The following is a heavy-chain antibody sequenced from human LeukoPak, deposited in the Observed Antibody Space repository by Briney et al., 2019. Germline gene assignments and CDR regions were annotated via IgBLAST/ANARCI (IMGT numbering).Heavy chain of an antibody. CDR2: ISYDGSNK. Sequence: GGSLRLSCAASGFTFSSYGMHWVRQAPGKGLEWVAVISYDGSNKYYADSVKGRFTISRDNSKNTLYLQMNSLRAEDTAVYYCAKVFGYGGNSEYFQHWGQGTLVTVSS. CDR1: GFTFSSYG. V-gene: IGHV3-30*18. CDR3: AKVFGYGGNSEYFQH. D-gene: IGHD4-23*01. J-gene: IGHJ1*01.